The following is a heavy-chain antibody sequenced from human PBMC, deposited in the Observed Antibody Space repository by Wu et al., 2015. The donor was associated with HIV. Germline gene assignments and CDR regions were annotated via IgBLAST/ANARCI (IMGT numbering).Heavy chain of an antibody. CDR1: GGTLSMYA. CDR3: ARTSASGYSEGWFDP. D-gene: IGHD6-13*01. Sequence: QVQLVQSGGEVKKPGSSVKVSCKASGGTLSMYAITWVRQAPGQGLEWMGGIIPIFGTTNYAQKFQGRVTISADEVTSTTYMELSSLRSEDTAVYYCARTSASGYSEGWFDPVGPGNPGHRLL. J-gene: IGHJ5*02. V-gene: IGHV1-69*12. CDR2: IIPIFGTT.